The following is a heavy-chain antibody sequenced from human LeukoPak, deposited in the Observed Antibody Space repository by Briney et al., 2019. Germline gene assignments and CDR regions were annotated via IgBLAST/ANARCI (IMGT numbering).Heavy chain of an antibody. V-gene: IGHV3-23*01. CDR1: EFILSSYA. CDR2: ISGNGAHP. J-gene: IGHJ3*02. CDR3: AREVDVVVVAATPLRSDAFDI. D-gene: IGHD2-15*01. Sequence: GGSLRLSCEASEFILSSYAMSWVRQAPGKRLEWVSSISGNGAHPYYADSVRGRFTISRDNSKNTLYLQMNSLRAEDTAVYYCAREVDVVVVAATPLRSDAFDIWGQGTMVTVSS.